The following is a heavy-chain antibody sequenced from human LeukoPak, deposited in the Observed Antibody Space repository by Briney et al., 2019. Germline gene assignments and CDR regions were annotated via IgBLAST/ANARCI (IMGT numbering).Heavy chain of an antibody. J-gene: IGHJ4*02. CDR2: ISYDGTNK. Sequence: GGSLRLSCAASGFTFTNYALHWVRQGPGKGLEWLAVISYDGTNKYYADSVKGRFTISRDNSKNTLSLQMNSLRAEDTALYYCARGFVLGAAKNYFDYWGQGALVTVSS. CDR1: GFTFTNYA. D-gene: IGHD2-21*02. CDR3: ARGFVLGAAKNYFDY. V-gene: IGHV3-30-3*01.